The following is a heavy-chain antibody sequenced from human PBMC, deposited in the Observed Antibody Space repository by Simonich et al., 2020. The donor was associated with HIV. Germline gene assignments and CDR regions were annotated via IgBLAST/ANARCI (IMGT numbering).Heavy chain of an antibody. CDR3: ARPGLAVAGPTYWYFDL. CDR2: IYYIGRT. D-gene: IGHD6-19*01. V-gene: IGHV4-39*01. Sequence: QLQLQESGPGLVKPSETLSLTCSVSGGSISSSSYSWGWIRQPPGKGLVWIGSIYYIGRTYYNPSLKSRVTISVDTSNNQFSRNLSSVTAADTAVYYCARPGLAVAGPTYWYFDLWGRGTLVTVSS. J-gene: IGHJ2*01. CDR1: GGSISSSSYS.